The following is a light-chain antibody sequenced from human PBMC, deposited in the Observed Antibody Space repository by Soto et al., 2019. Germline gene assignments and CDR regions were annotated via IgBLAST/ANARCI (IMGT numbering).Light chain of an antibody. V-gene: IGKV4-1*01. CDR3: QQYLDIPFT. CDR2: GAC. CDR1: QSVFHNSFKRNF. Sequence: DIVMTQSPDSLDVSLGERATINCRSSQSVFHNSFKRNFLAWYQQKAGQPPKLLINGACSRNSGVPDRFSGSWSGTDFTLTISILQAEDVAFYYCQQYLDIPFTFGPGTKVDIK. J-gene: IGKJ3*01.